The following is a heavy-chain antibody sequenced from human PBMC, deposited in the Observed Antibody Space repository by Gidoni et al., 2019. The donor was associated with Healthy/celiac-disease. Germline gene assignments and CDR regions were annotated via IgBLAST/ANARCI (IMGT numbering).Heavy chain of an antibody. D-gene: IGHD2-2*01. CDR3: ARRCSSTSCYLLGFDP. J-gene: IGHJ5*02. CDR2: IYYSGST. V-gene: IGHV4-39*01. Sequence: DGLEWIGSIYYSGSTYYNPSLKSRVTISVDTSKNQFSLKLSSVTAADTAVYYCARRCSSTSCYLLGFDPWGQGTLVTVSS.